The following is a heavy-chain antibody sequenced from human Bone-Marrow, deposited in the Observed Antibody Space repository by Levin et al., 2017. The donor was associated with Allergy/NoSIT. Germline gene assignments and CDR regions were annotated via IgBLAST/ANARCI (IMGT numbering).Heavy chain of an antibody. Sequence: TGGSLRLSCAASGFNFKNYGMSWVRQAPGKGLEWVASISGSSGITYYADSVKGRFTIARDNSKNTLHVQMNSLRADDTAKYFCAKGGPLRAFEIWGQGTMVTVSS. V-gene: IGHV3-23*01. CDR3: AKGGPLRAFEI. J-gene: IGHJ3*02. D-gene: IGHD3-16*01. CDR2: ISGSSGIT. CDR1: GFNFKNYG.